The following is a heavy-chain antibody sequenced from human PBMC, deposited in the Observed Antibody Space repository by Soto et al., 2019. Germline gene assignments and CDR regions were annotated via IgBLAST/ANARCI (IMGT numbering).Heavy chain of an antibody. CDR1: GGSFSGYY. CDR2: INHSGST. J-gene: IGHJ6*03. V-gene: IGHV4-34*01. Sequence: SETLSLTCAVYGGSFSGYYWSWIRQPPGKGLEWIGEINHSGSTNYNPSLKSRVTISVDTSKNQFSLKLSSVTAADTAVYYCARVYDFWSGYYSHYMDVWGKGTTVTVSS. CDR3: ARVYDFWSGYYSHYMDV. D-gene: IGHD3-3*01.